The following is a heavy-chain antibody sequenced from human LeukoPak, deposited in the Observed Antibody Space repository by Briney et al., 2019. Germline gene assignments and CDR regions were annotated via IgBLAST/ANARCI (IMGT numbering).Heavy chain of an antibody. CDR2: ISSSSSTI. D-gene: IGHD2-2*02. V-gene: IGHV3-48*01. J-gene: IGHJ4*02. CDR1: GFTFSSYS. CDR3: ASYCSSTSCYRGYFDY. Sequence: GGSLRLSCAASGFTFSSYSMKWVRQAPGKGLEWVSYISSSSSTIYYADSVKGRFTISRDNAKNSLYLQMNSLRAEDTAVYYCASYCSSTSCYRGYFDYWGQGTLVTVSS.